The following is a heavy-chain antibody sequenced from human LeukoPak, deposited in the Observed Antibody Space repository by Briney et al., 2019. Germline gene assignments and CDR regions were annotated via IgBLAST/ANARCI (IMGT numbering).Heavy chain of an antibody. CDR1: GGSITNYY. V-gene: IGHV4-59*08. CDR3: ASLGSGHYYGMDV. Sequence: SETLSLTCTVSGGSITNYYWSWIRQSPEKGLEWIAYIYYSGSTNYNPSLKSRITISQDNSKNQFSLKLSSVTAADTAVYYCASLGSGHYYGMDVWGQGTTVTVSS. J-gene: IGHJ6*02. CDR2: IYYSGST.